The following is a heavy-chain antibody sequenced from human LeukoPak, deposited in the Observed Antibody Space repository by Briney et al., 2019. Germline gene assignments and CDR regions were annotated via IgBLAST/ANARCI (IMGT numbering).Heavy chain of an antibody. J-gene: IGHJ4*02. CDR1: GYTFPGDY. D-gene: IGHD3-10*01. CDR3: ARGWYGDIDY. CDR2: VNPNSGGT. Sequence: ASVKVSCKASGYTFPGDYMHWVRQAPGQGLEWMGWVNPNSGGTNYAQKFQGRVTMTRDTSISTAYMELSRLRSDDTAVYYCARGWYGDIDYWGQGTLVTVSS. V-gene: IGHV1-2*02.